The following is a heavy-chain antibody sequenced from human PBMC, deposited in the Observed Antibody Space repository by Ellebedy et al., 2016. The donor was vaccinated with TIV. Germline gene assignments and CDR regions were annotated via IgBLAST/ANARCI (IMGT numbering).Heavy chain of an antibody. CDR3: ARGVGDCRGASCYALGY. CDR1: GFTFSSYA. Sequence: PGGSLRLSCAASGFTFSSYAMSWVRQAPGKALEWVSLIYSGGSTYYADSVQGRFTISRDFSKNTLYLQMNSLRDDDTAVYYCARGVGDCRGASCYALGYWGQGTLVTVSS. CDR2: IYSGGST. J-gene: IGHJ4*02. D-gene: IGHD2-15*01. V-gene: IGHV3-66*01.